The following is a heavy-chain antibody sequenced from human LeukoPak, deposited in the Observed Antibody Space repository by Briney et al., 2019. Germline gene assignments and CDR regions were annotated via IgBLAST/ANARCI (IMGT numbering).Heavy chain of an antibody. J-gene: IGHJ6*03. CDR3: ASGSGSYRTPYYYMDV. CDR2: IYSGGSA. CDR1: GFTVSSNY. V-gene: IGHV3-53*01. D-gene: IGHD3-10*01. Sequence: PGGSLRLSCAASGFTVSSNYMSWVRQAPGKGLEWVSIIYSGGSANYADSVKGRFTISRDNSKNTLYLQMNSLRAEDTAVYYCASGSGSYRTPYYYMDVWGKGTTATVSS.